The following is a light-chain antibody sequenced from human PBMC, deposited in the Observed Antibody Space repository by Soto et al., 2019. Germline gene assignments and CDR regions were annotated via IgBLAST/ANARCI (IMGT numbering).Light chain of an antibody. Sequence: EIVLTQSPATLSLSPGERATLSCRASQSVGNYLAWYQQKPGQAPRLLMYDASNRATGIPARFSGSGSGTDFTLTISSLEPEDFAVYYCQQRGNWLVGQGTKVEIK. CDR2: DAS. V-gene: IGKV3-11*01. CDR1: QSVGNY. CDR3: QQRGNWL. J-gene: IGKJ2*01.